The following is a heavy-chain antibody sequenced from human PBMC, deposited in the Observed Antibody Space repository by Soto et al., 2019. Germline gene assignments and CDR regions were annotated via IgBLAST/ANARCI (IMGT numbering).Heavy chain of an antibody. J-gene: IGHJ4*02. D-gene: IGHD3-22*01. CDR2: IGGSGGGT. V-gene: IGHV3-23*01. CDR3: AKDAPGSGWLSDY. CDR1: GFTFTIYA. Sequence: GGSLRLSCAASGFTFTIYAMSWVRQAPGKGLEWVSTIGGSGGGTSYADIVRGRFTISRDNSQNTLYLQMNSLRAEDTAVYYCAKDAPGSGWLSDYWGQGTLVTVSS.